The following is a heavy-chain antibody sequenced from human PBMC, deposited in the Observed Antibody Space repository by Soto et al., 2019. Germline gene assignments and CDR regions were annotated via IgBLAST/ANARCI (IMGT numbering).Heavy chain of an antibody. CDR3: ARGPEAYYEDIRGYYVKPYFDY. V-gene: IGHV3-11*01. CDR2: ISNSGSTI. CDR1: GFTFSDNN. J-gene: IGHJ4*02. D-gene: IGHD3-22*01. Sequence: QVQLVESGGGLVKPGGPLRLSCAASGFTFSDNNIGRIRQAPGHRLEWITDISNSGSTIYYADSVKGRFTISRDNAKKAPFLQMNSLRAGGTAVYYWARGPEAYYEDIRGYYVKPYFDYWGQGTLVTVSS.